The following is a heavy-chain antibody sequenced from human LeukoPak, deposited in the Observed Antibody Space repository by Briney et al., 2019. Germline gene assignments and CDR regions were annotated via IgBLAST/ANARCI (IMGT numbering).Heavy chain of an antibody. CDR2: IYYSGST. J-gene: IGHJ6*03. D-gene: IGHD6-13*01. V-gene: IGHV4-59*01. Sequence: SETLSLTCTVSGGSISSYYWSWIRQPPGKGLEWLGYIYYSGSTNYNPSLKSRVTISVDTSKNQFSLKLSSVTAADTAVYYCARAGGSSWSLGYYYYMDVWGKGTTVTISS. CDR3: ARAGGSSWSLGYYYYMDV. CDR1: GGSISSYY.